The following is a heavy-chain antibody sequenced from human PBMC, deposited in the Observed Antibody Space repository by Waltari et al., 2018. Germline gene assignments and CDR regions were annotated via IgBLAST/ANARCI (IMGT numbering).Heavy chain of an antibody. CDR3: ARIDYSQGNWFDP. D-gene: IGHD4-4*01. V-gene: IGHV4-59*01. J-gene: IGHJ5*02. CDR2: IYYSGST. CDR1: GGSISSYY. Sequence: QVQLQESGPGLVKPSETLSLTCTVSGGSISSYYWSWLRQPPGKGREWIGYIYYSGSTNDKPPLKSRVTISGDTSKNQFSRKLSSVTAADTAVYYCARIDYSQGNWFDPWGQGTLVTVSS.